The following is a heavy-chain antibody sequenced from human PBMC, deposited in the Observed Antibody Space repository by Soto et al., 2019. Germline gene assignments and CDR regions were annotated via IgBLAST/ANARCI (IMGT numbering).Heavy chain of an antibody. CDR2: IYYTGTT. J-gene: IGHJ4*02. CDR3: ARLYTYGYYHFDH. Sequence: PSETLSLTCTVSGDSISGGNYYWTWIRQHPGRGLEWIGYIYYTGTTHYSPSLQSRVTMSVDTSKNQISLTLTSLTPADTAVYFGARLYTYGYYHFDHWGQGTLVTVSS. CDR1: GDSISGGNYY. V-gene: IGHV4-31*03. D-gene: IGHD3-22*01.